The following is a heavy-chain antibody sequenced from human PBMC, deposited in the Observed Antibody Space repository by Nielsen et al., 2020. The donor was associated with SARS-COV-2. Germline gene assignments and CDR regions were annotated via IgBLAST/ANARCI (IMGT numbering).Heavy chain of an antibody. V-gene: IGHV4-61*07. CDR2: IYYSGST. CDR3: ARQLRFLEPPYYYYYYMDV. D-gene: IGHD3-3*01. Sequence: WIRQPPGKGLEWIGYIYYSGSTNYNPSLKSRVTISVDTSKNQISLKLSSVTAADTAVYYCARQLRFLEPPYYYYYYMDVWGKGTTVTVSS. J-gene: IGHJ6*03.